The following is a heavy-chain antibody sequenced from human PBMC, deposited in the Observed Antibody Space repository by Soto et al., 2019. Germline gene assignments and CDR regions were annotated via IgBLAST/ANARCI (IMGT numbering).Heavy chain of an antibody. CDR1: GYTFTSYG. CDR3: ARDLADIVLVPAAPENWFDP. Sequence: ASVKVSCKASGYTFTSYGISWVRQAPGQGLEWMGWISAYNGNTNYAQKLQGRVTMTTDTSTSTAYMELRSLRSDDTAVYYCARDLADIVLVPAAPENWFDPWGQGTLVTVSS. D-gene: IGHD2-2*01. CDR2: ISAYNGNT. J-gene: IGHJ5*02. V-gene: IGHV1-18*01.